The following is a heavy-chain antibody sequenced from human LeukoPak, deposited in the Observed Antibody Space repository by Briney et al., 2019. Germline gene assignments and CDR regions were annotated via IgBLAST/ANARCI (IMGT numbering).Heavy chain of an antibody. CDR1: GCTFTSYG. CDR2: ISAYNGNT. V-gene: IGHV1-18*01. J-gene: IGHJ1*01. CDR3: ARDMVRGGPPADLQH. D-gene: IGHD3-10*01. Sequence: GASVKVSCKASGCTFTSYGISWVRQAPGQGLEWMGWISAYNGNTNYAQKLQGRVTMTTDTSTSTAYMELRSLRSDDTAVYYCARDMVRGGPPADLQHWGQGTLVTVSS.